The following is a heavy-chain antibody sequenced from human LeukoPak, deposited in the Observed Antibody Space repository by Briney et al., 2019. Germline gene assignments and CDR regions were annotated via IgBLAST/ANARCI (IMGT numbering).Heavy chain of an antibody. CDR2: ISYDGSNK. V-gene: IGHV3-30-3*01. J-gene: IGHJ3*02. Sequence: GGSLRLSCAASGFTFSTYAMHWVRQAPGKGREWVAVISYDGSNKYYADSVKGRFTISRDNSKNTLYLQMNSLRAEGTAVYYCARELGDSSGYYFDAFDIWGQGTMVTVSS. CDR3: ARELGDSSGYYFDAFDI. CDR1: GFTFSTYA. D-gene: IGHD3-22*01.